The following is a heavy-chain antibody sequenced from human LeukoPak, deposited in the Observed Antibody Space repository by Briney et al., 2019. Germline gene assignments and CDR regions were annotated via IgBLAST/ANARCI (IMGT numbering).Heavy chain of an antibody. J-gene: IGHJ5*02. CDR3: ARDGGTVTTGAWFDP. CDR1: GYSISSGYY. D-gene: IGHD4-17*01. CDR2: IYHSGST. V-gene: IGHV4-38-2*02. Sequence: SETLSLTCTVSGYSISSGYYWGWIRQPPGKGLEWIGEIYHSGSTNYNPSLKSRVTISVDKSKNQFSLKLSSVTAADTAVYYCARDGGTVTTGAWFDPWGQGTLVTVSS.